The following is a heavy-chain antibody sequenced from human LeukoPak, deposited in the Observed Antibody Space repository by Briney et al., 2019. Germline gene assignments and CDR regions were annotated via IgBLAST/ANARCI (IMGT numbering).Heavy chain of an antibody. V-gene: IGHV3-23*01. D-gene: IGHD3-10*01. CDR2: ISGSGGST. J-gene: IGHJ4*02. CDR1: GFTFSSYG. Sequence: TGGSLRLSCAASGFTFSSYGMSWVRQAPGKGLEWVSAISGSGGSTYYADSVKGRFTISRDNSKNTLYLQMNSLRAEDTAVYYCASPTATYSAVLLWFGESDYFDYWGQGTLVTVSS. CDR3: ASPTATYSAVLLWFGESDYFDY.